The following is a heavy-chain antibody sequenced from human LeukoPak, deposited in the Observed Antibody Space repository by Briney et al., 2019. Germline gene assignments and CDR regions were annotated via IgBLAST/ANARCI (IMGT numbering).Heavy chain of an antibody. CDR2: IYSGGST. CDR3: AKVNWGLIHEYFDY. CDR1: GFTVSSNY. V-gene: IGHV3-53*01. J-gene: IGHJ4*02. Sequence: GGSLRLSCAASGFTVSSNYMSWVRQAPGKGLEWVSVIYSGGSTYYADSVKGRFTISRDNSKNTLYLQMNSLRAEDTAVYYCAKVNWGLIHEYFDYWGQGTLVTVSS. D-gene: IGHD7-27*01.